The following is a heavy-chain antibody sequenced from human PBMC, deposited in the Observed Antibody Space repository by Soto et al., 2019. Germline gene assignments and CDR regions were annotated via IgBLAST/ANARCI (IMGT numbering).Heavy chain of an antibody. CDR1: GFTFSSFG. CDR2: IWYDGSKK. V-gene: IGHV3-33*01. Sequence: QVQVVESGGGVVQPRRSLRLSCAASGFTFSSFGMHWVRQAPGKGLEWVSLIWYDGSKKSYGDSVKGRFTISRDNSRNTVYLQMNSLRADDTAVYYCARDASYYSLWSGYYPSRNGMDVWGQGTTVTVSS. J-gene: IGHJ6*02. D-gene: IGHD3-3*01. CDR3: ARDASYYSLWSGYYPSRNGMDV.